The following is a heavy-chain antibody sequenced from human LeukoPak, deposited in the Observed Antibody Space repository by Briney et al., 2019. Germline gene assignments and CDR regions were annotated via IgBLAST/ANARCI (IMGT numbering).Heavy chain of an antibody. Sequence: PSETLSLTCSVSGDSISSGTHYWSWIRQHPEKGLEWIGYIYYSGSTYYNPSLKSRVTISVDTSKNQFSLKLSSVTAADTAVYYCASGSEEAATLAYWGQGTLVTVFS. CDR2: IYYSGST. V-gene: IGHV4-31*03. J-gene: IGHJ4*02. CDR3: ASGSEEAATLAY. CDR1: GDSISSGTHY. D-gene: IGHD6-25*01.